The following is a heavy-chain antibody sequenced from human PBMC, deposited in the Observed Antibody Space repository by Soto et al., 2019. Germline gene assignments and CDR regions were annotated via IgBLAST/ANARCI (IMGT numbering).Heavy chain of an antibody. Sequence: QVQLVQSGAEVKKPGASVKVSCKASGYTFTSYGISWVRQAPGQGLGWMGWISAYNGNTNYAQKLQGRVTMTTDTSTSTAYMELRSLRSDDTAVYYCAGSYCGGDCYSVYYCYGMDVWGQGTTVTVSS. CDR3: AGSYCGGDCYSVYYCYGMDV. CDR2: ISAYNGNT. V-gene: IGHV1-18*01. D-gene: IGHD2-21*02. CDR1: GYTFTSYG. J-gene: IGHJ6*02.